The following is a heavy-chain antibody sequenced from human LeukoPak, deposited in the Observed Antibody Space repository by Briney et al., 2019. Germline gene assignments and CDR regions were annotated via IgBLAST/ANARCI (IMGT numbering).Heavy chain of an antibody. J-gene: IGHJ5*02. CDR1: GFTFSSYA. Sequence: PGGSLRLSCAASGFTFSSYAMSWVRQAPGKGLEWVSAISGSGGSTYYADSVKGRFTISRDNSKNTLYLQMNSLRAEDTAVYYCAREGLRFLEWLPKYNWFDPWGQGTLVTVSS. V-gene: IGHV3-23*01. D-gene: IGHD3-3*01. CDR3: AREGLRFLEWLPKYNWFDP. CDR2: ISGSGGST.